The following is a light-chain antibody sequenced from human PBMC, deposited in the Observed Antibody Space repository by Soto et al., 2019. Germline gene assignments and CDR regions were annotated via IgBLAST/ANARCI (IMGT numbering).Light chain of an antibody. CDR3: QQRSNWPNLT. CDR2: EAS. V-gene: IGKV3-11*01. CDR1: QSVSIH. Sequence: EIVLTQPPATLSLSPGQRATLSCRASQSVSIHLAWYQQKPGQAPRLLIYEASNRANGIPARFSGSGSGTDFTLTISSLEPEDSAVYYCQQRSNWPNLTCGGGTKVDIK. J-gene: IGKJ4*02.